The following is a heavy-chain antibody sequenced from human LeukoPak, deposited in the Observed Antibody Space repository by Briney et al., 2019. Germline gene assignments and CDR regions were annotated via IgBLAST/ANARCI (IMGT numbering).Heavy chain of an antibody. D-gene: IGHD4-17*01. CDR1: GFTFSSYE. J-gene: IGHJ4*02. V-gene: IGHV3-48*03. CDR3: SKGYGDYEY. Sequence: GESLRLSCAASGFTFSSYEMNWVRQAPGKGLEWISYISTSGSTIYYADSVKGRFTISRDNAKNSLYLQMNSLRAEDTAVYYCSKGYGDYEYWGQGTLVTVSS. CDR2: ISTSGSTI.